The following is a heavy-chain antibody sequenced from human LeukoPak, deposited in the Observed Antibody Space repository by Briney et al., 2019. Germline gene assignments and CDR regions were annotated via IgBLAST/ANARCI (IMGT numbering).Heavy chain of an antibody. Sequence: ASVKVSCKASGYTFTGYYMHWVRQAPGQGLEWMGWINPNSDGTNYAQKFQGRVTMTRDTSISTAYMELSRLRSDDTAVYYCARDLSIAAARGKRRFDYWGQGTLVTVSS. D-gene: IGHD6-13*01. J-gene: IGHJ4*02. CDR3: ARDLSIAAARGKRRFDY. CDR2: INPNSDGT. CDR1: GYTFTGYY. V-gene: IGHV1-2*02.